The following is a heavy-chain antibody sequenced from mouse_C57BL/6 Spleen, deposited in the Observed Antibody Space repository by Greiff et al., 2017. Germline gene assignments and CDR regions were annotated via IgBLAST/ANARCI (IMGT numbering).Heavy chain of an antibody. CDR3: YYYGSSPYAMDY. J-gene: IGHJ4*01. Sequence: QVQLQQSGAELVRPGASVTLSCKASGYTFTDYEMHWVKQTPVHGLEWIGAIDPETGGTAYNQKFKGKAILTADKSSSTAYMELRSLTSEDSAVYYCYYYGSSPYAMDYWGQGTSGTVSS. CDR1: GYTFTDYE. V-gene: IGHV1-15*01. D-gene: IGHD1-1*01. CDR2: IDPETGGT.